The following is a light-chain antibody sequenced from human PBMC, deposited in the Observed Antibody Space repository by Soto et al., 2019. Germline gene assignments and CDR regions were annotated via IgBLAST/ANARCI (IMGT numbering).Light chain of an antibody. V-gene: IGKV2-30*01. CDR1: QSLVYSDGNTY. J-gene: IGKJ1*01. CDR3: MQGTHWPRT. CDR2: KVS. Sequence: DIVIIKSPLSLPVTLGQPASISCSSSQSLVYSDGNTYLNWFHQRPGQSPRRLIYKVSNRDSGVPDRFSGSGSGTDFTLEISRVEAEDVGAYYCMQGTHWPRTFGQGTKVDIK.